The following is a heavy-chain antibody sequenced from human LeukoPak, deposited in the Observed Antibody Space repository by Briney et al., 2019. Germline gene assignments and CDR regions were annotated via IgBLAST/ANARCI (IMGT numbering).Heavy chain of an antibody. CDR2: VRRKAYGEKT. D-gene: IGHD6-13*01. V-gene: IGHV3-49*04. CDR1: GFTFRDYA. J-gene: IGHJ4*02. CDR3: TRDILSSWDYFDY. Sequence: HPGGSLRLSCATSGFTFRDYAMSWVRQAPGKGLWWVGFVRRKAYGEKTEYAASVKGRFTISRDDSKSIAYLQMNSLKTEDTAVYYCTRDILSSWDYFDYWGQGTLVTVSS.